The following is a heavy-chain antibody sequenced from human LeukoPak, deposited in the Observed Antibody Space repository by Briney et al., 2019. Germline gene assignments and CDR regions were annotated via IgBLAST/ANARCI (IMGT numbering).Heavy chain of an antibody. Sequence: SETLSLTCTVSGGSISSYYWSWLRQPAGRGLEWIGRIYTSGSTNYNPSLKSRVTMSVDTSKNQFSLKLSSVTAADTAVYYCARDSFYCSSTSCYFDYWGQGTLVTVSS. CDR1: GGSISSYY. J-gene: IGHJ4*02. CDR3: ARDSFYCSSTSCYFDY. V-gene: IGHV4-4*07. D-gene: IGHD2-2*01. CDR2: IYTSGST.